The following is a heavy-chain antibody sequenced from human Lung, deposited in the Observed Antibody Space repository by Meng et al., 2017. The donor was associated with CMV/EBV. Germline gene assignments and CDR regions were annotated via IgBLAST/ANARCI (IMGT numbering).Heavy chain of an antibody. CDR2: TSTTGADT. V-gene: IGHV3-23*01. J-gene: IGHJ4*02. D-gene: IGHD1/OR15-1a*01. CDR1: GFPFRSYA. Sequence: EAQLLESGGGLVQPGGSLRLSCVASGFPFRSYAMTWVRQAPGKGLEWVSATSTTGADTYYTGSVQGRFTISRDNSGNTLFLQMHSLRVEDTAVYYCARNKEPFDYWGQGALVTVSS. CDR3: ARNKEPFDY.